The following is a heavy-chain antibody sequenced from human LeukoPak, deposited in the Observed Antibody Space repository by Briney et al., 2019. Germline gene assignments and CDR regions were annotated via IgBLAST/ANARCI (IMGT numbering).Heavy chain of an antibody. CDR2: ISYDGSNK. CDR1: GFTFSSYW. Sequence: PGGSLRLSCAASGFTFSSYWMSWVRQAPGKGLEWVAVISYDGSNKYYADSVKGRFTISRDNSKNTLYLQMNSLRAEDTAVYYCARGKTSQNIVTRKTYNWFDPWGQGTLVTVSS. J-gene: IGHJ5*02. V-gene: IGHV3-30*03. CDR3: ARGKTSQNIVTRKTYNWFDP. D-gene: IGHD2/OR15-2a*01.